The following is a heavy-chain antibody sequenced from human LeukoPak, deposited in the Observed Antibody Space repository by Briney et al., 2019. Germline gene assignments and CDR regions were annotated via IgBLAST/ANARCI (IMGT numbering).Heavy chain of an antibody. D-gene: IGHD3-10*01. CDR2: IWYDESNK. Sequence: QPGRSLRLSCAASGFSFSIYGMHWVRQAPGKGLEWVALIWYDESNKYYADSVKGRFTISRDNSKNTLYLQMNSLRAEDTAVYYCARDLRTFYYYGSGSSETYYYYYGMDVWGQGTTVTVSS. CDR1: GFSFSIYG. V-gene: IGHV3-33*01. J-gene: IGHJ6*02. CDR3: ARDLRTFYYYGSGSSETYYYYYGMDV.